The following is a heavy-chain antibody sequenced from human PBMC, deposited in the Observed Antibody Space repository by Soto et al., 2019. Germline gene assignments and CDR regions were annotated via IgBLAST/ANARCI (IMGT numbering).Heavy chain of an antibody. CDR3: ARAFSGSYPNFDY. J-gene: IGHJ4*02. Sequence: QIHLVESGGGVVQPGGSLRLSCLASGFIFCSYAMHWVRQAPGKGLEWVAVITYDGANGYYADSVRGRFAISRDNSKSTLFLQMNSLRPEDTAVYYCARAFSGSYPNFDYWGQGTLVTVSS. D-gene: IGHD1-26*01. CDR1: GFIFCSYA. V-gene: IGHV3-30*09. CDR2: ITYDGANG.